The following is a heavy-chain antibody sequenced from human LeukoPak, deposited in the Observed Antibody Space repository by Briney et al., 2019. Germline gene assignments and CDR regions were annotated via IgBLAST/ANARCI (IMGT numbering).Heavy chain of an antibody. V-gene: IGHV1-69*13. J-gene: IGHJ4*02. CDR2: IIPIFGTA. CDR3: ARDEFSDYGGNWDYFDY. Sequence: SVKVSCKASGGTFSSYAISWVRQAPGQGLEWMGGIIPIFGTANYAQKFQGRVTITADESTSSAYMELSSLRSEDTAVYYCARDEFSDYGGNWDYFDYWGQGTLVTVSS. CDR1: GGTFSSYA. D-gene: IGHD4-23*01.